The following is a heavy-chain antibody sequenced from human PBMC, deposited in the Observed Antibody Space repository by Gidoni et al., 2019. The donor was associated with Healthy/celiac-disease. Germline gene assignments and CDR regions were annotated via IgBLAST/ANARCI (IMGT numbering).Heavy chain of an antibody. V-gene: IGHV3-7*03. CDR3: AREKGYSSSSVFDY. J-gene: IGHJ4*02. Sequence: EVQLVESGGGLVQPGGSLRLSCAASGFTFSSYWMSWVRQAPGKGLEWGANIKQEGSEKYYVDSVKGRFTISRDNAKNSLYLQMNSLRAEDTAVYYCAREKGYSSSSVFDYWGQGTLVTVSS. D-gene: IGHD6-6*01. CDR1: GFTFSSYW. CDR2: IKQEGSEK.